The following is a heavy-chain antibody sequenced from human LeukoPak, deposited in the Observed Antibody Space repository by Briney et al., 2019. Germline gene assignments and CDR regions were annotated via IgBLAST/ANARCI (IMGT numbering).Heavy chain of an antibody. Sequence: GGSLRLSCAAYGFTFSSYWMTWVRQAPGKRLEWVANIKEDGSEKYYVDSVRGRFAISRDNAKYSLYLHMNSLRAEDTAVYYCARVHHSSSWGTDDCWGQGTLVTVSS. V-gene: IGHV3-7*01. D-gene: IGHD6-13*01. CDR1: GFTFSSYW. CDR2: IKEDGSEK. CDR3: ARVHHSSSWGTDDC. J-gene: IGHJ4*02.